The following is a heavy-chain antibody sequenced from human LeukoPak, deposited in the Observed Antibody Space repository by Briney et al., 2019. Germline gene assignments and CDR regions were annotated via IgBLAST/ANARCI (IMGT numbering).Heavy chain of an antibody. J-gene: IGHJ5*02. CDR2: ISSSSSYI. CDR1: GFTFSSYS. CDR3: ARRNSEGWFDP. Sequence: GGSLRLSCAASGFTFSSYSMNWVRQAPGKGLEWVSSISSSSSYIYYADSVKGRFTISRDNAKNSLYLQMNSLRAEDTAVYYCARRNSEGWFDPWGQGTLVTVSS. D-gene: IGHD1-14*01. V-gene: IGHV3-21*01.